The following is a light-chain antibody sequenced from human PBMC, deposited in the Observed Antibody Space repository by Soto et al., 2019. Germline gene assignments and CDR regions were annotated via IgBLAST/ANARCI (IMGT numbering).Light chain of an antibody. Sequence: QSVLTQPPSASGTPGQRVTISCSGSSSNIGSNYVYWYHQLPGTAPKLVIYRNNQRPSGVPDRISGSKSGTSASLAISGLGSDDEADYYCAAWDDRLSGLVFGRGTKLTVL. CDR1: SSNIGSNY. CDR3: AAWDDRLSGLV. CDR2: RNN. J-gene: IGLJ2*01. V-gene: IGLV1-47*01.